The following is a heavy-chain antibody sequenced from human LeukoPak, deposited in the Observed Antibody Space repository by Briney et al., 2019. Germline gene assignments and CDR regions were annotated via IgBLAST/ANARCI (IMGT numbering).Heavy chain of an antibody. CDR3: ARGTRLPGP. V-gene: IGHV3-7*01. CDR1: GFTFSSYS. CDR2: IKEDGSEK. D-gene: IGHD3-10*01. Sequence: GGSLRLSRAASGFTFSSYSMSWVRQAPGKGLEWVASIKEDGSEKYYVDSVKGRFTISKNNAKNAVYLQMHSLRAEDTAVYYCARGTRLPGPWGQGTLVTVSS. J-gene: IGHJ5*02.